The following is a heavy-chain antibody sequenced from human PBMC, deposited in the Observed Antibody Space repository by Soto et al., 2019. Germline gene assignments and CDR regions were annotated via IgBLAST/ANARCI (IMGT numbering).Heavy chain of an antibody. J-gene: IGHJ6*03. D-gene: IGHD3-10*01. CDR3: AKDRGGVHYYGSGSYSPYYYYYMDV. Sequence: GGSLRLSCAASGFTFSSYAMSWVRQAPGKGLEWVSAISGSGGSTYYADSGKGRFTISRDNSKNTLVLQMNSLRAEDTAVYYCAKDRGGVHYYGSGSYSPYYYYYMDVWGKGTTVTVSS. CDR1: GFTFSSYA. CDR2: ISGSGGST. V-gene: IGHV3-23*01.